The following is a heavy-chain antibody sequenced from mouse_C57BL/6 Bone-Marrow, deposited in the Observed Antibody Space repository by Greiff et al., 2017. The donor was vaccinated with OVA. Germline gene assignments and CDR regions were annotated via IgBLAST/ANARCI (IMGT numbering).Heavy chain of an antibody. Sequence: QVQLQQSGPELVKPGASVKLSCKASGYTFTSYDINWVKQRPGQGLEWIGWIYPRDGSTKFNEKFKGKATLTVDTSSSTAYMELHSLTSEDSAVYCCARSMGDGYPDYYAMDYWGQGTSVTVSS. J-gene: IGHJ4*01. CDR1: GYTFTSYD. D-gene: IGHD2-3*01. CDR3: ARSMGDGYPDYYAMDY. CDR2: IYPRDGST. V-gene: IGHV1-85*01.